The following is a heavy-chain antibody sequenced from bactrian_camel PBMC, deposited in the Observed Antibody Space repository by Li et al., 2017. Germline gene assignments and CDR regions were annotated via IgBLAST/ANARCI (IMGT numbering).Heavy chain of an antibody. CDR1: TGTVSDNC. V-gene: IGHV3S53*01. CDR2: IDEDGTT. CDR3: AAGLKWCRQGYPTADFRY. D-gene: IGHD2*01. Sequence: VQLVESGGGSVQAGGSLRLSCAASTGTVSDNCMGWFRQGPGREREGVAAIDEDGTTTYADSVKGRFTIAKDNAKYTLYLQMSSLNPDDTAMYYCAAGLKWCRQGYPTADFRYLGQGTQVTVS. J-gene: IGHJ6*01.